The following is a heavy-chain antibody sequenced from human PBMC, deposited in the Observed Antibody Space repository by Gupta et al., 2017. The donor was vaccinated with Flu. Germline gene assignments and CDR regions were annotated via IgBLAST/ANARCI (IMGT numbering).Heavy chain of an antibody. CDR2: IIPIFGTA. CDR1: GGTFSSYA. J-gene: IGHJ4*02. D-gene: IGHD5-12*01. CDR3: ARDRSSGGYAF. Sequence: QVQLVQSGAEGKKPGSWVKGAGKASGGTFSSYANSWVRQAPGPGLEWMVGIIPIFGTANYAQKFQGRLTITADESTSTAYMELSSLRSEDTAVYYCARDRSSGGYAFWGQGTLVTVSS. V-gene: IGHV1-69*01.